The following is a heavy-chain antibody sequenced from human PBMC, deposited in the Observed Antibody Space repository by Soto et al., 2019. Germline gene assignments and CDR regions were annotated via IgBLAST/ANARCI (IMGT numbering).Heavy chain of an antibody. D-gene: IGHD6-13*01. CDR3: ARGRQWYSVSWYWFDP. Sequence: QVQLQQWGAGLLKPSETLSLTCAVYGGSFRGYYWNWIRQPPGKGLEWIGEINHSGSTNSNPSLKSRVPSSVDTSKNQFSLNLSSVTAADTAVYYCARGRQWYSVSWYWFDPWGQGNLVTVSS. CDR2: INHSGST. J-gene: IGHJ5*02. V-gene: IGHV4-34*01. CDR1: GGSFRGYY.